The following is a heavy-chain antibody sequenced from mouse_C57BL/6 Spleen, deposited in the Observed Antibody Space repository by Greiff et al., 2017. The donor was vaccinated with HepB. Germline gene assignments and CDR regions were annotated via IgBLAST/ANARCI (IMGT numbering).Heavy chain of an antibody. D-gene: IGHD1-1*01. J-gene: IGHJ1*03. CDR1: GFTFSDYY. V-gene: IGHV5-16*01. Sequence: EVQLVESEGGLVQPGSSMKLSCTASGFTFSDYYMAWVRQVPEKGLEWVANINYDGSSTYYLDSLKSRFIISRDNAKNILYLQMSSLKSEDTATYYCAREGGYYGGYFDVWGTGTTVTVSS. CDR2: INYDGSST. CDR3: AREGGYYGGYFDV.